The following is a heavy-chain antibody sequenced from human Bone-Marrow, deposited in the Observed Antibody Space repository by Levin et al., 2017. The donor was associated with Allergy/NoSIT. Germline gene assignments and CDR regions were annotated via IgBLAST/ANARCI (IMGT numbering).Heavy chain of an antibody. CDR1: GFSLRTSRMR. CDR2: IDWDDDK. J-gene: IGHJ3*02. CDR3: ARQARSDTFDI. V-gene: IGHV2-70*04. Sequence: NESGPTLVKPTQTLTLTCTFSGFSLRTSRMRVSWIRQTPGKALEWLSRIDWDDDKFYNTSLRRRLTVSKDTFKNQVVLTMTNMAPVDTGTYYCARQARSDTFDIWGPGTMVTVSS.